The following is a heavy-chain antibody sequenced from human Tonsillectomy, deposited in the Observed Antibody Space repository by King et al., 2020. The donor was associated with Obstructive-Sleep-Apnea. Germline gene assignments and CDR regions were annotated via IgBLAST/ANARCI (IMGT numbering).Heavy chain of an antibody. V-gene: IGHV6-1*01. J-gene: IGHJ4*02. CDR1: GDSVSSNSAA. D-gene: IGHD6-19*01. CDR2: TYYRSRWYN. Sequence: VQLQQSGPGLVKPSQTLSLTCAISGDSVSSNSAAWTWIRQSPSRVLEWLGRTYYRSRWYNDYAVSVKGRITINPDTSKNQFSLQLNSVTPEDTAVYYCARDSGIAVAGTLDYWGQGTLVTVSS. CDR3: ARDSGIAVAGTLDY.